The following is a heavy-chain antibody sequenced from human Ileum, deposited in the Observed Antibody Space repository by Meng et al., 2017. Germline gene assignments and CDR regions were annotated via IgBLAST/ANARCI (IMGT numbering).Heavy chain of an antibody. J-gene: IGHJ4*02. CDR2: INPNSGGT. Sequence: QVQLVNSGAEVKKPGASVKVSYKASGYPLPGYYMHWVRQAPGHWLEWLGRINPNSGGTNYAQQFQGRVTMTRDTSISTAYMELSRLRSDDTAVYYCARDSGIAVAGTGLDYWGQGTLVTVSS. V-gene: IGHV1-2*06. D-gene: IGHD6-19*01. CDR3: ARDSGIAVAGTGLDY. CDR1: GYPLPGYY.